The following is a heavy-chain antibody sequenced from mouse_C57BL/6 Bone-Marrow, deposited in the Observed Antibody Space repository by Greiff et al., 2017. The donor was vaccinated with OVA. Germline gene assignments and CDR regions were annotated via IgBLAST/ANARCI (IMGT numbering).Heavy chain of an antibody. D-gene: IGHD2-3*01. CDR2: IYPGSGNT. CDR3: ARWRLLNPFDY. CDR1: GYSFTSYY. V-gene: IGHV1-66*01. J-gene: IGHJ2*01. Sequence: VQLVESGPELVKPGASVKISCKASGYSFTSYYIHWVKQRPGQGLEWIGWIYPGSGNTKYNEKFKGKATLTADTSSSTAYMQLSSLTSEDSAVYYCARWRLLNPFDYWGQGTTLTVSS.